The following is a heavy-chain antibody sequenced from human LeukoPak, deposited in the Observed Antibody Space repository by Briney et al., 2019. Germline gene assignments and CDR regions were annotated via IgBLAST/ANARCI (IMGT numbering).Heavy chain of an antibody. CDR2: IRGGGGSA. V-gene: IGHV3-23*01. D-gene: IGHD4-17*01. CDR1: GFTFSAYA. Sequence: GGSLRLSRTASGFTFSAYAMMWVRQAPGKGPEWVSAIRGGGGSAFYADSVKGRFTISRDNSKYTLFLQMNSLRAEDTAVYYCARDPNGDYIGAFDMWGPGTMVTVSS. J-gene: IGHJ3*02. CDR3: ARDPNGDYIGAFDM.